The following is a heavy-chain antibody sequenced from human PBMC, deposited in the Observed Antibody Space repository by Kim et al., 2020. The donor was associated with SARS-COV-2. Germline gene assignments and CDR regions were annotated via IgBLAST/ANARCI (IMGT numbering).Heavy chain of an antibody. CDR1: GFSFTDAW. V-gene: IGHV3-15*01. D-gene: IGHD2-8*01. J-gene: IGHJ6*02. Sequence: GGSLRLSCAASGFSFTDAWMTWVRQAPGKGLEWVGRIKSRADGETTYYAAPVKGRFTISRDDSKNMLYLQMNSLKSEDTAVFYCTRSSYYTRIACGIRGMDVWGQGTTVTVSS. CDR3: TRSSYYTRIACGIRGMDV. CDR2: IKSRADGETT.